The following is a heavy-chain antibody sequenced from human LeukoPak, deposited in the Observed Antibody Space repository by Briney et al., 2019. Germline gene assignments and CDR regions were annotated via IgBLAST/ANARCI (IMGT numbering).Heavy chain of an antibody. V-gene: IGHV3-53*01. CDR1: GFTVSSNY. J-gene: IGHJ4*02. CDR3: ARGGSIAARPIDY. Sequence: PGGSLRLSCAASGFTVSSNYMSWVRQAPGKGLEWVSDIYGGGTTNYADSVKGRFTISRDNSKNTLYLQMNSLRADDTAVYYCARGGSIAARPIDYWGQGTLVTVSS. CDR2: IYGGGTT. D-gene: IGHD6-6*01.